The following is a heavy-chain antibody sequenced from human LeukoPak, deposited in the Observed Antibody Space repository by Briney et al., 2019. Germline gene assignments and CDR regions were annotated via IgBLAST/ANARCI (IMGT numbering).Heavy chain of an antibody. J-gene: IGHJ4*02. CDR3: ARDRGIRITMIRTDY. CDR1: GYTFTGYY. CDR2: INPNSGGT. D-gene: IGHD3-22*01. V-gene: IGHV1-2*02. Sequence: ASVTVSCKASGYTFTGYYMHWVRQAPGQGLEWMGWINPNSGGTNYAQKFQGRVTMTRDTSISTAYMELGRLRSDDMAVYYCARDRGIRITMIRTDYWGQGTLVTVSS.